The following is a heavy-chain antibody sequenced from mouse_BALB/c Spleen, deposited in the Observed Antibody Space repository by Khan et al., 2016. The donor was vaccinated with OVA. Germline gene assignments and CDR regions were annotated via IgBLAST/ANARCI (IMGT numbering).Heavy chain of an antibody. CDR1: GYAFSNYW. D-gene: IGHD2-14*01. CDR2: IYPGDGNT. V-gene: IGHV1-80*01. Sequence: QVQLQQSGAELVRPWSSLKLSCKASGYAFSNYWMNWVKQGPGQGLEWIGQIYPGDGNTNYNGKFTDQATLTADKSSSTSYMQLSSLTSEDSAVYYCERSGYDFFAYWGQGTLVTVAA. J-gene: IGHJ3*01. CDR3: ERSGYDFFAY.